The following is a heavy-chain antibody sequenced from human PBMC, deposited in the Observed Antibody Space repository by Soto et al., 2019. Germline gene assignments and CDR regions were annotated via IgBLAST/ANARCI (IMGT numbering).Heavy chain of an antibody. V-gene: IGHV1-8*01. CDR3: ARALMQGFDP. Sequence: QVQLVQSGAEVKKPGASVKVSCKASGYTFINDDINWVRQATGQGLEWMGWMKPNSGNTGYAQKFQGRVTMTRNTSISTAYMELSSLRSEDTAVYYCARALMQGFDPWGQGTLVTVCS. CDR2: MKPNSGNT. J-gene: IGHJ5*02. CDR1: GYTFINDD.